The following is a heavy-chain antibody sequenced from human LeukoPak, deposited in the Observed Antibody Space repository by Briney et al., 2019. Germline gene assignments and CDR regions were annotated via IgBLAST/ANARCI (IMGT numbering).Heavy chain of an antibody. CDR1: IDSFSNYH. V-gene: IGHV4-34*01. J-gene: IGHJ5*02. Sequence: SETLSLTCAVYIDSFSNYHWNWIRQTPGKGMEWIGEVNESGGTNIRPPLRSRIILSVDTSKNQFSLKLISVTVADTAIYYCARGQGATVPQVGKNWFDPWGQGTWVTVSS. CDR2: VNESGGT. CDR3: ARGQGATVPQVGKNWFDP. D-gene: IGHD1-26*01.